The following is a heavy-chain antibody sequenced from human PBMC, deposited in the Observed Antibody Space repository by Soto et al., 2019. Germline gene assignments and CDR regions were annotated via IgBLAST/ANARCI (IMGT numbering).Heavy chain of an antibody. V-gene: IGHV3-74*01. CDR2: INSDGSSL. D-gene: IGHD2-21*02. CDR3: ASTADY. Sequence: EVQLVESGGGLVQPGGSLRLSCAASGFTFSSYWMHWVRQAPGKGLVWVPRINSDGSSLRYADSVKGRSTISRDNAKNTLYLQMRRSHAEATPVYYSASTADYWGQGTLITVSS. J-gene: IGHJ4*02. CDR1: GFTFSSYW.